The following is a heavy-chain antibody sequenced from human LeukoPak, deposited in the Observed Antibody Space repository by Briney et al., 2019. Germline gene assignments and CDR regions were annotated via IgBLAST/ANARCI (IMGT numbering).Heavy chain of an antibody. CDR1: GYSVSSNSAA. Sequence: SQTLSLTCAISGYSVSSNSAAWNWISQSQSRGLNWMGRTYYRSKWYNDYAVSVKSRITIKPDTSKNKFFMQLNTVTPEDTAVYYCARDVDYGPFDYWGQGTLVTVSS. V-gene: IGHV6-1*01. CDR3: ARDVDYGPFDY. D-gene: IGHD4/OR15-4a*01. J-gene: IGHJ4*02. CDR2: TYYRSKWYN.